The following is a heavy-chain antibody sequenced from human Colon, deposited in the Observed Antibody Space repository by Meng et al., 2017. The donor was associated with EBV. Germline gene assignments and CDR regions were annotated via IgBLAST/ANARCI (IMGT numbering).Heavy chain of an antibody. V-gene: IGHV4-4*02. CDR3: ARVGAYCGGDCYHPR. Sequence: RRQDAAPGCAETTRTRSLTRGVSGGSHSSRNWWSWVRQPPGKGLEWIGEIYHSGSTNYNPSLKSRVTISVDESKNQFSLRLSSVTAADTAVYYCARVGAYCGGDCYHPRWGQGTLVTVSS. J-gene: IGHJ4*02. D-gene: IGHD2-21*02. CDR1: GGSHSSRNW. CDR2: IYHSGST.